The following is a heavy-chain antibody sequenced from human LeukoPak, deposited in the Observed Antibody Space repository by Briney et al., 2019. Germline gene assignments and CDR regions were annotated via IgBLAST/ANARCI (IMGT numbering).Heavy chain of an antibody. CDR2: ISAYNGNT. V-gene: IGHV1-18*04. CDR1: GYTFTGYY. J-gene: IGHJ4*02. CDR3: ARGDYSNYNADFDY. Sequence: ASVTVSCKASGYTFTGYYLHWVRQAPGQGLEWLGWISAYNGNTNYAQKLQGRVTMTTDTSTSTAYMELRSLRSDDTAVYYCARGDYSNYNADFDYWGQGTLVTVSS. D-gene: IGHD4-11*01.